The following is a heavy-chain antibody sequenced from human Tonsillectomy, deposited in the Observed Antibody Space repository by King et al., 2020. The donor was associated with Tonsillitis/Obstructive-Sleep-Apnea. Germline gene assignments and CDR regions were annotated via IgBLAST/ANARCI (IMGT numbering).Heavy chain of an antibody. V-gene: IGHV1-18*01. J-gene: IGHJ4*02. CDR3: ARTRGSNYDILTGYYRVDY. CDR1: GYTFTSYG. Sequence: QLVQSGAEVKKPGASVKVSCKAAGYTFTSYGISGVRQAPGQGLEWMGWISAYNVNTNYAQKLQGRVTMTTDTSTSTAYMELRSLRSDDTAVYYCARTRGSNYDILTGYYRVDYWGQGTLVTVSS. CDR2: ISAYNVNT. D-gene: IGHD3-9*01.